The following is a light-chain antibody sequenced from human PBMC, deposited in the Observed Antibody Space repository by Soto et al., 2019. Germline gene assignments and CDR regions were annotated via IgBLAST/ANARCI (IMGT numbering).Light chain of an antibody. CDR2: WAS. CDR3: QQYNNWPPIT. CDR1: QIVCYSSNNKNY. Sequence: DIVLIQPPDSLVVYLGESATITCTSSQIVCYSSNNKNYLAWYQQKPGQPPKLLIYWASTRESGVPDRFSGSGSGTEFILTISSLQSEDLGVYYCQQYNNWPPITFGKGTRLEIK. J-gene: IGKJ5*01. V-gene: IGKV4-1*01.